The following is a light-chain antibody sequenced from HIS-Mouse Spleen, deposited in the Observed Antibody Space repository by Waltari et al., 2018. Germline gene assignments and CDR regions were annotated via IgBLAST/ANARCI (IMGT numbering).Light chain of an antibody. CDR2: DAS. V-gene: IGKV3D-11*02. Sequence: EIVLTQSPATLSLSPGERATLSCRASQSVSSYFAWYQQKPGQAPRLLIYDASNRATGIPARFSGSGPGTDFTLTISSLEPEDFAVYYCQQRSNWQITFGQGTRLEIK. CDR3: QQRSNWQIT. J-gene: IGKJ5*01. CDR1: QSVSSY.